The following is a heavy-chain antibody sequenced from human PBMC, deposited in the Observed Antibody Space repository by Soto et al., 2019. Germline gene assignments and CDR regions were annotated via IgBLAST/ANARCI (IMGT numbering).Heavy chain of an antibody. CDR3: ARGEAVRGSYRWGAFDI. V-gene: IGHV4-30-4*01. CDR1: GGSISSGDYY. Sequence: TLSLTCTVSGGSISSGDYYWSWIRQPPGKGLEWIGYIYYSGSTYYNPSLKSRVTISVDTSKNQFSLKLSSVTAADTAVYYCARGEAVRGSYRWGAFDIRGQGTIVSVSS. D-gene: IGHD3-16*02. J-gene: IGHJ3*02. CDR2: IYYSGST.